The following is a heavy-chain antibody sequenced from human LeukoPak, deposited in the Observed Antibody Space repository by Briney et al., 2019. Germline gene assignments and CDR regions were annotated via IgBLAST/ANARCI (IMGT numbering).Heavy chain of an antibody. CDR1: GYSISSGYY. Sequence: PSETLSLTCTVSGYSISSGYYSGWIRQPPGKGLEWIGSIYHSGSTYYNPSLKSRVTISVDTSKNQFSLKLSSVTAADTAVYYCARSGPYYDSSGYWDYYFDYWGQGTLVTVSS. D-gene: IGHD3-22*01. CDR3: ARSGPYYDSSGYWDYYFDY. V-gene: IGHV4-38-2*02. CDR2: IYHSGST. J-gene: IGHJ4*02.